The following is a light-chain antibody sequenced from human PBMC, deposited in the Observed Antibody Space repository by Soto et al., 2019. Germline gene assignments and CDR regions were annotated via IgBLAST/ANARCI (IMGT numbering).Light chain of an antibody. J-gene: IGLJ1*01. CDR1: SSDVGGYNY. CDR2: DVT. V-gene: IGLV2-11*01. Sequence: QSVLTQPRSVSGSPGQSVTIPCTGTSSDVGGYNYVSWYQQHPGKAPKLMIYDVTKRPSGVPDRFSGSKSGNTASLTISGLQAEDEADYYCCSYAGSYTYVFGTGTQLTVL. CDR3: CSYAGSYTYV.